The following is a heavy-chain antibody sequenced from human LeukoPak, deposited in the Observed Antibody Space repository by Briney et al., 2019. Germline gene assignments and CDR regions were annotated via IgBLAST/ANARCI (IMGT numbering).Heavy chain of an antibody. CDR3: AKGRGNYGDYESDY. CDR2: ISGSGGTT. V-gene: IGHV3-23*01. D-gene: IGHD4-17*01. CDR1: GFTFSSYS. J-gene: IGHJ4*02. Sequence: RPGGSLRLSCAASGFTFSSYSMNWVRQAPGKGLEWVSDISGSGGTTYYADSVKGRFTISRDNSKNTLYLQTNSLRAEDTAVYYCAKGRGNYGDYESDYWGQGTLVTVSS.